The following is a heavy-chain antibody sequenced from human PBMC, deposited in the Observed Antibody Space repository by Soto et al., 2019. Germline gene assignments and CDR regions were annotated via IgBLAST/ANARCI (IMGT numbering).Heavy chain of an antibody. V-gene: IGHV1-18*01. J-gene: IGHJ6*02. CDR2: ISAYNGNT. Sequence: ASVKVSCKASGYTFTSYGISWVRQAPGQGLEWMGWISAYNGNTNYAQKLQGRVTMTTDTSTSTAYMELRSLRSDDTAVYYCARVHGLRGLLWVSDYYYYGMDVWGQGTTVTVSS. CDR3: ARVHGLRGLLWVSDYYYYGMDV. CDR1: GYTFTSYG. D-gene: IGHD3-10*01.